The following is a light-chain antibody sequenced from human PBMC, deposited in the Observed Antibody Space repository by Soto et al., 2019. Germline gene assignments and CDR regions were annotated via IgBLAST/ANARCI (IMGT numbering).Light chain of an antibody. J-gene: IGKJ2*01. CDR3: QQCYSWPFT. CDR1: QSVSSC. V-gene: IGKV3-15*01. Sequence: EIGMTQSPATLSVSPGERVTLSCRASQSVSSCLGWYQQKPGQAPRLLIYTTSSRATGIPSRFSGSGSGTEFSLTISSLQSEDFAVYYCQQCYSWPFTFGQGTKLEIK. CDR2: TTS.